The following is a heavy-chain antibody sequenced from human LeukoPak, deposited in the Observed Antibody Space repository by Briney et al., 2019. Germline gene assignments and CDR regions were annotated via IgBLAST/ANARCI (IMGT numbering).Heavy chain of an antibody. V-gene: IGHV1-2*02. J-gene: IGHJ5*02. Sequence: ASVKVSCKASGYTFTGYYMHWVRQAPGQGLEWMGWINPNSGGTNYAQKFQGRVTMTWNTSIITAYMELSYLRSEDTAVYYCARGGYAVFSKTYYSWFDPWGQGTLVTVSS. CDR2: INPNSGGT. D-gene: IGHD1-26*01. CDR1: GYTFTGYY. CDR3: ARGGYAVFSKTYYSWFDP.